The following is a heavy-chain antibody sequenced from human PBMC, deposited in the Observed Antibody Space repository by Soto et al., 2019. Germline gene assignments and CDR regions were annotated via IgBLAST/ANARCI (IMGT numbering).Heavy chain of an antibody. D-gene: IGHD5-12*01. J-gene: IGHJ4*02. CDR2: VNPGGYST. Sequence: EVQLLQSGGGWVQPEGSQRLSCAASGFTFTSYSMTWVRQTPGKGLEWVAAVNPGGYSTYYADSVKGRFTISRDNSNKTLYLQMNSLRAEDTAVYYCAKDLRAGSGYDFDYRDQGTLVTVSS. V-gene: IGHV3-23*01. CDR1: GFTFTSYS. CDR3: AKDLRAGSGYDFDY.